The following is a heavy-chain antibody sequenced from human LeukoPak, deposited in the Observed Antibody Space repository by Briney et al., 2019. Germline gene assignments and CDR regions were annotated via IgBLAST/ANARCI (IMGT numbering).Heavy chain of an antibody. Sequence: ASVKLSCKVSGYTLTELSMHWVRQAPGTGLEWMGGFDPEDGETIYAQKFQGRVTMTEDTSTDTAYMELSSLRSEGTAVYYCATQEVGSTQPGGVHYWGQRTLVTVSS. CDR2: FDPEDGET. D-gene: IGHD3-16*01. CDR3: ATQEVGSTQPGGVHY. V-gene: IGHV1-24*01. J-gene: IGHJ4*02. CDR1: GYTLTELS.